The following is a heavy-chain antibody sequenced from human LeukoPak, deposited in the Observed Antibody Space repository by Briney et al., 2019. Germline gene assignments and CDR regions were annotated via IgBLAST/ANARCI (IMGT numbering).Heavy chain of an antibody. V-gene: IGHV4-59*01. CDR1: GGSISSYY. J-gene: IGHJ3*02. Sequence: PSETLSLTCTVSGGSISSYYWSWIRQPPGKGLEWIGYIYYSGSTYYNPSLKSRVTISIDTPNNQFPLKLSSVTAADTAVYYCARRVGHSYGVTGAGTFDIWGQGTMVTVSS. CDR3: ARRVGHSYGVTGAGTFDI. CDR2: IYYSGST. D-gene: IGHD5-18*01.